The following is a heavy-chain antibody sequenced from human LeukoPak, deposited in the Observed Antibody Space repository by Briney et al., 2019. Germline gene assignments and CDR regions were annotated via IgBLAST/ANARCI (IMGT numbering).Heavy chain of an antibody. CDR3: ARVSAGVIGMKDVFDI. D-gene: IGHD3-16*02. CDR1: GFTFSRYS. V-gene: IGHV3-21*01. Sequence: EAGGSLRLSCAASGFTFSRYSMNWVRQAPGKVLEWVSSISGSSSYIYYADSVKGRFTIYRHNAKNSLYLQMNSLRAEDAAVYYCARVSAGVIGMKDVFDIWGQGTMVTVSS. J-gene: IGHJ3*02. CDR2: ISGSSSYI.